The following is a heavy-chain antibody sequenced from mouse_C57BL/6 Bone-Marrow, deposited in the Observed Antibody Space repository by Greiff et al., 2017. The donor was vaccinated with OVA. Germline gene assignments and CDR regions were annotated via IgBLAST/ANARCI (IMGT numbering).Heavy chain of an antibody. D-gene: IGHD4-1*01. CDR2: IWWDDDK. Sequence: QVQLKESGPGILQPSQTLSLTCSFSGFSLSTFGMGVGWIRQPSGKGLEWLAHIWWDDDKYYNPALKSRLTISKDTSKHQVFLKIANVDTADTATYYCARIPETGTEGFAYWGQGTLVTVSA. CDR3: ARIPETGTEGFAY. V-gene: IGHV8-8*01. J-gene: IGHJ3*01. CDR1: GFSLSTFGMG.